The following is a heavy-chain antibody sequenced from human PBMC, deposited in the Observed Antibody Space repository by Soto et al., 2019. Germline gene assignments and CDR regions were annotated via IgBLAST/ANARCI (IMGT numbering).Heavy chain of an antibody. V-gene: IGHV3-23*01. Sequence: GGSLRLSCAASGFTFSSYAMSWVRQAPGKGLEWVSAISGSGGSTYYADSVKGRFTISRDNSKNTLYLQMNSLRAEDTVVYYCAKMGPYYYDSSGYYFDYWGQGTLVTVSS. J-gene: IGHJ4*02. D-gene: IGHD3-22*01. CDR2: ISGSGGST. CDR1: GFTFSSYA. CDR3: AKMGPYYYDSSGYYFDY.